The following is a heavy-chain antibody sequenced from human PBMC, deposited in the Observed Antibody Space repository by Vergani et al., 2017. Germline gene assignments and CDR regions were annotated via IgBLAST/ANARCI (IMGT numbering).Heavy chain of an antibody. Sequence: EVQLVESGGGIVKPGWSLRLSCVASGFSFRNAWMNWVRRTPGKGLEWVGRIKSTFDRGTTDYAAAVKGRFTISRDDSKNKLYLQMNGLKTEDIGVYYCTTDPRYCGDGSGYWLRDLHYYGMDVWGQGTTVTVSS. D-gene: IGHD2-21*01. CDR3: TTDPRYCGDGSGYWLRDLHYYGMDV. CDR2: IKSTFDRGTT. CDR1: GFSFRNAW. J-gene: IGHJ6*02. V-gene: IGHV3-15*07.